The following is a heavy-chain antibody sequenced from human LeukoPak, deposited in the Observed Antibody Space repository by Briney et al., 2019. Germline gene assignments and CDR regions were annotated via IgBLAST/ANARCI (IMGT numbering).Heavy chain of an antibody. CDR2: ISYDGSNK. J-gene: IGHJ4*02. V-gene: IGHV3-30*18. CDR3: AKDGGSGWYVGYYFDY. Sequence: PGGSLRLSCAASEFTFSSYGMHWVRQAPGKGLEWVAVISYDGSNKYYADSVKGRFTISRDSSKNTLYLQMNSLRAEDTAVYYCAKDGGSGWYVGYYFDYWGQGTLVTVSS. CDR1: EFTFSSYG. D-gene: IGHD6-19*01.